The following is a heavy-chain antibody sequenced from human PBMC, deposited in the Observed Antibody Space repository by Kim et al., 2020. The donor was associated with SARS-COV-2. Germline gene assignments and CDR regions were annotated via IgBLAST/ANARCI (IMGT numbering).Heavy chain of an antibody. CDR3: MKGGWGWIWDH. CDR2: IDGSDGTT. Sequence: GGSLRLSCTTSGFTFTGYAMSWVRQAPGKALEWVSCIDGSDGTTYYVDSVKGRFTISRDNSKNTLYLQMTSLRADDTAVYYCMKGGWGWIWDHWGQGTRVTVSS. D-gene: IGHD2-2*03. V-gene: IGHV3-23*01. J-gene: IGHJ4*02. CDR1: GFTFTGYA.